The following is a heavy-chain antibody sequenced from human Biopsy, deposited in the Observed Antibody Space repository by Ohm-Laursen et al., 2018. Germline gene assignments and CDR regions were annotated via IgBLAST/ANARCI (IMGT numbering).Heavy chain of an antibody. J-gene: IGHJ4*02. CDR2: ILPLSGTT. CDR3: ANSDGRSGFDY. Sequence: KVSCKASGGTFSSFPFNWVRQAPGQGLEWMGGILPLSGTTSFAQKFQGRVILTADGSTSTAYMELSSLISEDTAVYYCANSDGRSGFDYWGQGTLVTVSS. V-gene: IGHV1-69*01. CDR1: GGTFSSFP. D-gene: IGHD2-15*01.